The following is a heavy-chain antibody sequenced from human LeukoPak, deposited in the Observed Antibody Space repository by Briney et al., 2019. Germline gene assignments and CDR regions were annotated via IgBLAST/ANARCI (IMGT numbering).Heavy chain of an antibody. D-gene: IGHD2-2*01. CDR3: ARGRSWTDYLPA. V-gene: IGHV1-69*13. CDR2: IIPIFGTA. CDR1: GGTFSSYA. Sequence: SVKVSCRASGGTFSSYAISWVRQDPGQGLEWMGGIIPIFGTANYAQKFQGRVTITADESTSTAYMELSSLRSEDTAVYYCARGRSWTDYLPAWGQGTLVTVSS. J-gene: IGHJ5*02.